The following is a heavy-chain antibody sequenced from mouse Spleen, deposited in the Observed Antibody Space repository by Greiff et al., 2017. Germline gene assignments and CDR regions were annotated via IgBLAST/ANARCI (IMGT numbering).Heavy chain of an antibody. V-gene: IGHV1-76*01. CDR3: ARGGDSKIGMDY. J-gene: IGHJ4*01. D-gene: IGHD2-5*01. CDR1: GYTFTDYY. CDR2: IYPGSGNT. Sequence: VQRVESGAELMRPGASVKLSCKASGYTFTDYYINWVKQRPGQGLEWIARIYPGSGNTYYNEKFKGKATLTAEKSSSTAYMQLSSLTSEDSAVYFCARGGDSKIGMDYWGQGTSVTVSS.